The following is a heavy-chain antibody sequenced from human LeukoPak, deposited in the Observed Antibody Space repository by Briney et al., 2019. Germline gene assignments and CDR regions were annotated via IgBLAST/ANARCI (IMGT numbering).Heavy chain of an antibody. Sequence: GESLKISGKGSGYSFTSYWSGWVRQTPGKGLEWMGIIYPGDSYTRYSPSFQGQVTISADKSISTAYLQWSSLKASDAAMYYCARRTAAANMDVSGKGTTVTVSS. D-gene: IGHD6-13*01. CDR1: GYSFTSYW. CDR3: ARRTAAANMDV. J-gene: IGHJ6*03. V-gene: IGHV5-51*01. CDR2: IYPGDSYT.